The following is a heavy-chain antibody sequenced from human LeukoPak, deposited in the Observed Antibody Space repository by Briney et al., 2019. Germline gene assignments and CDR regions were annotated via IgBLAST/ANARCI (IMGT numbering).Heavy chain of an antibody. D-gene: IGHD3-3*01. CDR3: AKYDFWSGYSFDY. CDR1: GFTLSGKW. J-gene: IGHJ4*02. CDR2: INRDGSEK. V-gene: IGHV3-7*01. Sequence: GGSLRLSCAASGFTLSGKWMSWVRQAPGKGLEWVANINRDGSEKYYIDSVKGRFTISRDNAKNSLYLQMNSLRAEDTAVYYCAKYDFWSGYSFDYWGQGTLVTVSS.